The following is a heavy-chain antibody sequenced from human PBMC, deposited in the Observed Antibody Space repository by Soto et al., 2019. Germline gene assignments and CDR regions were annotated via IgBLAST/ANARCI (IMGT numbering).Heavy chain of an antibody. V-gene: IGHV4-39*01. J-gene: IGHJ6*02. CDR1: AGSISSSSYY. CDR3: ARHNCSGGSCRGGMDV. CDR2: IYYSGST. Sequence: SETLSLTCTVSAGSISSSSYYWGWIRQPPGKGLEWIGSIYYSGSTYYNPSLKSRVTISVDTSKNQYSLKLSSVTAADTAVYYCARHNCSGGSCRGGMDVWGQGTTVTVSS. D-gene: IGHD2-15*01.